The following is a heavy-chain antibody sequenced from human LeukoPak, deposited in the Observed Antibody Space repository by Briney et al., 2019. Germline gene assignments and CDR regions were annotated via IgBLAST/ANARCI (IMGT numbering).Heavy chain of an antibody. V-gene: IGHV3-15*01. Sequence: GGSLRLSCAASGFSFMNAWMIWVRQAPGKGLEWVGRIKSNADGGTTDYAAPARGRFTISRDDSKNTLYLQMNSLKTEDTAVYYCTTFYHEYSPYWGRGTLVTVSS. D-gene: IGHD2/OR15-2a*01. CDR3: TTFYHEYSPY. CDR1: GFSFMNAW. CDR2: IKSNADGGTT. J-gene: IGHJ4*02.